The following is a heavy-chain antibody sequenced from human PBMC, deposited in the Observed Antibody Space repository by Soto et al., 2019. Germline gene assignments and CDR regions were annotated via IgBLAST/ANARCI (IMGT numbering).Heavy chain of an antibody. J-gene: IGHJ5*02. V-gene: IGHV4-39*01. CDR1: GGSISSSEYY. CDR3: ARHASAYYVS. CDR2: IYYSGST. D-gene: IGHD3-3*01. Sequence: QLQLQESGPGLVKPSETLSLTCTVSGGSISSSEYYWGWIRQPPGKGLEWIGSIYYSGSTYYNPSLNLRVTISIASSKKEFSLKLTSVTAADTALYYCARHASAYYVSWGQGPLVTVSS.